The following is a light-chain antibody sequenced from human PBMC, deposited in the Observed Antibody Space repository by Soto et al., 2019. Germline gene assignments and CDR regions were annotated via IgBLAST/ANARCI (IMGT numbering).Light chain of an antibody. Sequence: EFVFTQSPGTLSLSPGERASLSCRAIQTVRNNYLAWYQQKPGQAPRLLIYGASTRATGIPARFSGSGSGTEFTLTISSLQSEDFAVYYCQQYNNWPPITFGQGTRLEIK. CDR1: QTVRNN. V-gene: IGKV3-15*01. CDR2: GAS. CDR3: QQYNNWPPIT. J-gene: IGKJ5*01.